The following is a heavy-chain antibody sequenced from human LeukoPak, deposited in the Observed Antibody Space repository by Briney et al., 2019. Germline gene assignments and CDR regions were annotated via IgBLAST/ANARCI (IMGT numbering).Heavy chain of an antibody. V-gene: IGHV4-61*02. CDR1: GGSISSGSYY. D-gene: IGHD3-10*01. J-gene: IGHJ4*02. CDR2: IYTSGST. Sequence: SETLSLTCTVSGGSISSGSYYWSWIRQPAGKGLEWIGRIYTSGSTNYNPSLKSRVTISVDTSKNQFSLKLSSVTAADTAVYYCTGNYYGSGSYADFDYWGQGTLVTVSS. CDR3: TGNYYGSGSYADFDY.